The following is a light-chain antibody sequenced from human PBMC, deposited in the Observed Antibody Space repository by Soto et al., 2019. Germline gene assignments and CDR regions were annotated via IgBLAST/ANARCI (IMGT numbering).Light chain of an antibody. CDR1: QSISSW. CDR2: KAS. J-gene: IGKJ1*01. V-gene: IGKV1-5*03. Sequence: DIQMTQSPSTLSASVGDRVTITCRASQSISSWLAWYQQKPGKAPKLLIYKASTLKSGVPSRFSGSGSGTGFTLTISSLQPDDFATYYCQHYNSYSEAFGQGTKVELK. CDR3: QHYNSYSEA.